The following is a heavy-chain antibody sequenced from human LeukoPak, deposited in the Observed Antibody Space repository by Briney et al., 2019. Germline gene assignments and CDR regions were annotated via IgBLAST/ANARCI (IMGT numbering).Heavy chain of an antibody. CDR3: ARQSVAYSYGYNWFDP. CDR2: INHSGST. D-gene: IGHD5-18*01. J-gene: IGHJ5*02. CDR1: GGSFSGYY. V-gene: IGHV4-34*01. Sequence: PSETLSLTCAVYGGSFSGYYWSWIRQPPGKGLEWIGEINHSGSTNYNPSLKSRVTISVDTSKNQFSLKLSSVTAADTAVYYCARQSVAYSYGYNWFDPWGQGTLVTVSS.